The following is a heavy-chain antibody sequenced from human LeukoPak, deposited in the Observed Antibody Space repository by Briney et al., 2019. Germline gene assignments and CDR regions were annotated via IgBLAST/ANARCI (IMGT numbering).Heavy chain of an antibody. V-gene: IGHV3-66*01. J-gene: IGHJ4*02. Sequence: PGGSLRLSCTASGFTVSNNYMNWVRQAPGKGLEWVSVIYSGGDTYYADSVKGRFTISRDNSKNTLYLQMNSLRAEDTAVYYCARAVVGYYCDYWGQGTLVTVSS. D-gene: IGHD2-15*01. CDR2: IYSGGDT. CDR3: ARAVVGYYCDY. CDR1: GFTVSNNY.